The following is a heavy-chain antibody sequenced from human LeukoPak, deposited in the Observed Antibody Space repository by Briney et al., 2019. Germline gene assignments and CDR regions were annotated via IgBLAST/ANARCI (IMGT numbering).Heavy chain of an antibody. V-gene: IGHV4-39*01. CDR2: IYYTGST. CDR3: ARRSYYESSGIFDY. J-gene: IGHJ4*02. Sequence: SETLSLTCNVSGGSINSNSYHWGWIRQPPGKGLEWIGTIYYTGSTYYNPSLKSRVTISVDTSKNQFSLKLRSVTAADTAVYYCARRSYYESSGIFDYWGQGTLVTVSS. D-gene: IGHD3-22*01. CDR1: GGSINSNSYH.